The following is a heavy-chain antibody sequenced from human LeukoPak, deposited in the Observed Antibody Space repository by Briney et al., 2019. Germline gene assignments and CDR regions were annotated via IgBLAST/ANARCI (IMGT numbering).Heavy chain of an antibody. V-gene: IGHV4-59*08. CDR1: GGSISSYY. CDR2: IYCSGST. Sequence: PSETLSLTCTVSGGSISSYYWSWIRQPPGKGLEWIGYIYCSGSTNYNPSLKSRVTISIDTSKNQFSLKLSSVTAADTAVYYCARHGRGYDFDYWGQGTLVTVSS. CDR3: ARHGRGYDFDY. D-gene: IGHD1-26*01. J-gene: IGHJ4*02.